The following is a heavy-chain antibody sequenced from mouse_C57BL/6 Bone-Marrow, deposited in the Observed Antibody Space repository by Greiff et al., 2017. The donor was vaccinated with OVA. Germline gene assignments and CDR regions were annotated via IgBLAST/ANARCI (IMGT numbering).Heavy chain of an antibody. V-gene: IGHV1-69*01. CDR2: IDPSDSDT. D-gene: IGHD1-1*01. CDR1: GYTFTSYW. J-gene: IGHJ4*01. Sequence: QVQLQQPGAELVMPGASVKLSCKASGYTFTSYWMHWVKQRPGQGLEWIGEIDPSDSDTNYNQKFKGKSTLTVDKSSSTAYMQLSSLTSEDSAVYYCAVATVVARGYAMDDWGKGTSVTAAS. CDR3: AVATVVARGYAMDD.